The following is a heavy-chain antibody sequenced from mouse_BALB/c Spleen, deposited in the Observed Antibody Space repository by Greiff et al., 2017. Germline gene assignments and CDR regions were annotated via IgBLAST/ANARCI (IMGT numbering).Heavy chain of an antibody. CDR1: GYSITSGYY. Sequence: EVKLQESGPGLVKPSQSLSLTCSVTGYSITSGYYWNWIRQFPGNKLEWMGYISYDGSNNYNPSLKNRISITRDTSKNQFFLKLNSVTTEDTATYYCASEDYGSSAAMDYWGQGTSVTVSS. D-gene: IGHD1-1*01. CDR2: ISYDGSN. CDR3: ASEDYGSSAAMDY. J-gene: IGHJ4*01. V-gene: IGHV3-6*02.